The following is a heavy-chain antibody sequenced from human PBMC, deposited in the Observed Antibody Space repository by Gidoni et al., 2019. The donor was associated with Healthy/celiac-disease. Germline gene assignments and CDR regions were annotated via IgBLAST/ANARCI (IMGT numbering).Heavy chain of an antibody. J-gene: IGHJ1*01. CDR2: ISCSRSYI. V-gene: IGHV3-21*01. Sequence: EVQLVESGGGLVKPGGSLRLSCAASGFTFSSYSMNWVRQAPGMGLGWVSSISCSRSYIYYADSVEGRFTISRDNAKNSLYLQMNSLRAEDTAVYYCARGGDGYNPFQHWGQGTLVTVSS. CDR3: ARGGDGYNPFQH. CDR1: GFTFSSYS. D-gene: IGHD5-12*01.